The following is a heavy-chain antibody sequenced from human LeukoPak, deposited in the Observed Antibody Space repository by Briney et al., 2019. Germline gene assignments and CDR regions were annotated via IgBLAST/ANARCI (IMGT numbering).Heavy chain of an antibody. CDR2: IGTAGDT. CDR3: ARVAKERVGGVYYFDY. D-gene: IGHD1-1*01. V-gene: IGHV3-13*01. J-gene: IGHJ4*02. Sequence: GGSLRLSCAASGFTFSDYDMHWVRQATGKGLEWVSAIGTAGDTYYTGSVKGRFTISRENAKKSLYLQMNSLRAGDTAVYYCARVAKERVGGVYYFDYWGQGTLVTVSS. CDR1: GFTFSDYD.